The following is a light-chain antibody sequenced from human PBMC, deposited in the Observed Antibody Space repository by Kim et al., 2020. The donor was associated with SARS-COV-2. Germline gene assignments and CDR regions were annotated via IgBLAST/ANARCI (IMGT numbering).Light chain of an antibody. Sequence: DIQMTQSPSTLSASVGDRVTITCRASQIINSYLAWYQQKPGKAPNLLIYQASSLQIGVSSRFSGSGSGAEFTLTISSLQPDDVATYYCQHYSRFPYTFGQGTKLEI. J-gene: IGKJ2*01. V-gene: IGKV1-5*03. CDR3: QHYSRFPYT. CDR2: QAS. CDR1: QIINSY.